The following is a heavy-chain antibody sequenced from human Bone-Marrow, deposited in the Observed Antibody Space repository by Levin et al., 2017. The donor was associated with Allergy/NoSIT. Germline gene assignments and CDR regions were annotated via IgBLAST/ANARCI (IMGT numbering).Heavy chain of an antibody. Sequence: GGSLRLSCKASGYTFTNYGVTWVRQAPGQGLEWIGWVSGYNGDTNYEPKVQGRVTMTRDSYTTTAYMELRNLRSDDTAVYYCARDLDIVTSSLSPGDACDIWGQGTMVTVSS. CDR3: ARDLDIVTSSLSPGDACDI. V-gene: IGHV1-18*01. J-gene: IGHJ3*02. D-gene: IGHD5-12*01. CDR1: GYTFTNYG. CDR2: VSGYNGDT.